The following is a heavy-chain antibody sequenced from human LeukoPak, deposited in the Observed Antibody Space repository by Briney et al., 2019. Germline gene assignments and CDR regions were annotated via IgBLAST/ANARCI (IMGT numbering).Heavy chain of an antibody. V-gene: IGHV5-51*01. D-gene: IGHD1-26*01. Sequence: GESLKISCKGSGYSFTSYWIGWVRQMPGKGLGWMGVIYPGDSDTRYSPSFQGQVTISADKSISTAYLQWSSLKASDTAMYYCARSPPRGSYGNWFDPWGQGTLVTVSS. CDR2: IYPGDSDT. CDR1: GYSFTSYW. CDR3: ARSPPRGSYGNWFDP. J-gene: IGHJ5*02.